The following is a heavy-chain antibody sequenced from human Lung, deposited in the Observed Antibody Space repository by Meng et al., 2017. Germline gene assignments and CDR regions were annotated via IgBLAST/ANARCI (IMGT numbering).Heavy chain of an antibody. CDR2: IKSNSDGGTT. Sequence: EVPSGESGGGLVKPGGSLRLSGVASGFSFTDAWMSWVHQAPGKGLEWVGRIKSNSDGGTTDYAAPVKGRFTISRDDSKNTLYLQMNSLITEDTAVYFCATGAAAADHWGQGTLVTVSS. CDR1: GFSFTDAW. CDR3: ATGAAAADH. J-gene: IGHJ4*02. D-gene: IGHD6-13*01. V-gene: IGHV3-15*01.